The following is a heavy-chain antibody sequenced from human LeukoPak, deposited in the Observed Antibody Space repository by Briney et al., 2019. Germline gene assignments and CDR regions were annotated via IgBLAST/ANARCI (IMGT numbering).Heavy chain of an antibody. D-gene: IGHD3-10*01. Sequence: GGSLRLSRAASGFTVSSNYMSWVRQAPGKGLEWVSVIYSGGSTYYADSVKGRFTISRDNSKNTLYLQMNSLRAEDTAVYYCAKGVVRGVINPLDYWGQGTLVTVSS. V-gene: IGHV3-53*01. J-gene: IGHJ4*02. CDR3: AKGVVRGVINPLDY. CDR1: GFTVSSNY. CDR2: IYSGGST.